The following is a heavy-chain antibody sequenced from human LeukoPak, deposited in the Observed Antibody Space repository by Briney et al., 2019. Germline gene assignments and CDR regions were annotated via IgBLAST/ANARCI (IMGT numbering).Heavy chain of an antibody. V-gene: IGHV3-64D*09. J-gene: IGHJ3*02. D-gene: IGHD3-16*01. CDR2: ISSNGGST. CDR1: GFAFSSYA. Sequence: PGGSLRLSCSASGFAFSSYAMHWVRQTPGKGLEYVSAISSNGGSTYYADSVKGRFTISRDNSKNTLYLQMSSLRAEDTAVYYCGRGGGGIVAFDIWGQGTMVTVSS. CDR3: GRGGGGIVAFDI.